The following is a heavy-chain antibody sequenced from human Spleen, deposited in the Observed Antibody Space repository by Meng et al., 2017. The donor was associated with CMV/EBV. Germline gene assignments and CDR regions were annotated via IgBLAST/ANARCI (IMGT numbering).Heavy chain of an antibody. V-gene: IGHV3-30*02. CDR2: IRYDGSNK. CDR1: GFIFSSYG. CDR3: ARDSDSVRYYDFWSGYYGMDV. J-gene: IGHJ6*02. D-gene: IGHD3-3*01. Sequence: GGSLRLSCAASGFIFSSYGMHWVRQAPGKGLEWVAFIRYDGSNKYYRDSVKGRFTISRDNSKNTLYLQMNSLRAEDTAVYYCARDSDSVRYYDFWSGYYGMDVWGQGTTVTVSS.